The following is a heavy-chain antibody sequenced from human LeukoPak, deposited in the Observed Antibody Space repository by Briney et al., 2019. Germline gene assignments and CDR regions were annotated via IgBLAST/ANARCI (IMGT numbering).Heavy chain of an antibody. CDR1: GYSFTSYW. CDR3: ARLKGIAVAGTDYGMDV. V-gene: IGHV5-51*01. Sequence: GEALKISCKGSGYSFTSYWIGWVRQVPGKGLEWMGIIYPGDSDTRYSPSFQGQVTISADKSISTAYLQWSSLKASDTAMYYCARLKGIAVAGTDYGMDVWGQGTTVTVSS. D-gene: IGHD6-19*01. J-gene: IGHJ6*02. CDR2: IYPGDSDT.